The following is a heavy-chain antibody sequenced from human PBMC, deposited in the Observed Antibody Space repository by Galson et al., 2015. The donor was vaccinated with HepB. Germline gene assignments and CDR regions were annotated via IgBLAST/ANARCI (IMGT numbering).Heavy chain of an antibody. CDR1: GFSLSTSGVG. D-gene: IGHD2-15*01. CDR3: AHRGPYCNGGSCCSRGWWYFDL. Sequence: PALVKPTQTLTLTCTFSGFSLSTSGVGVGWIRQPPGKALEWLALIYWDDDKRYSPSLKSRLTITKDTSKNQVVLTMTNMDPVDTATYYCAHRGPYCNGGSCCSRGWWYFDLWGRGTLVTVSS. CDR2: IYWDDDK. V-gene: IGHV2-5*02. J-gene: IGHJ2*01.